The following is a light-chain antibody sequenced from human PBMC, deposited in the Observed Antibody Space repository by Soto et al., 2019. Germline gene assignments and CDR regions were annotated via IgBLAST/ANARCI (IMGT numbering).Light chain of an antibody. CDR1: QSVNSY. Sequence: TRAAAAGSFFLRGRATLCCRASQSVNSYLAWYQQKVGQAPRILIYGASMRATGIPDRFSGSGFGTAYALTISRLAPEDFAVYYCQECGSSSTFGQGTRLEIK. CDR3: QECGSSST. J-gene: IGKJ5*01. V-gene: IGKV3-20*01. CDR2: GAS.